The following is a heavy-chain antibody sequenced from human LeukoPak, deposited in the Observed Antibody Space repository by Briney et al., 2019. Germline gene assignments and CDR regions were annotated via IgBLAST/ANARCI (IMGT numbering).Heavy chain of an antibody. Sequence: PGGSLRLSCAGSGFTLSSNWMHWVRQGPGKGLVWVSRIYSDGSRTNYVDSVKGRFTISGDNAKNTLYLQMNSLRAEDTAVYYCARSGRGGAFDIWGQGTMVTVSS. CDR2: IYSDGSRT. J-gene: IGHJ3*02. V-gene: IGHV3-74*01. D-gene: IGHD1-26*01. CDR3: ARSGRGGAFDI. CDR1: GFTLSSNW.